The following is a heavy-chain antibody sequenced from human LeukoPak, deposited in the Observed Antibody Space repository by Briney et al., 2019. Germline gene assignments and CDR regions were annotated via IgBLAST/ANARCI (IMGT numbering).Heavy chain of an antibody. V-gene: IGHV3-48*02. CDR2: ISSDSSTI. CDR3: ARDSYSSTWPTYYYYAIDV. CDR1: GFTFSYHS. J-gene: IGHJ6*02. Sequence: GESLRLSCAGSGFTFSYHSMNWVRQAPGRGLEWVSYISSDSSTIYYADSVKGRFTISSDNAKDSLYLQMNTLRDEDTAVYYCARDSYSSTWPTYYYYAIDVWGQGTTVTVS. D-gene: IGHD6-13*01.